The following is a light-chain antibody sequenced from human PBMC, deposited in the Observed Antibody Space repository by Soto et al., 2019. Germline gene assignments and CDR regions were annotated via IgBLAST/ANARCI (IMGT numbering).Light chain of an antibody. Sequence: EIVMTQSPATLSVSPGERATLSCRASQSVSSNFAWYQQKPGQAPRLLIYGASTRAAGIPARFSGSGSGTEFKLTISSLQSEDSAVYYCQQYNDWPRALTFGGGTKVEIK. J-gene: IGKJ4*01. CDR2: GAS. V-gene: IGKV3-15*01. CDR1: QSVSSN. CDR3: QQYNDWPRALT.